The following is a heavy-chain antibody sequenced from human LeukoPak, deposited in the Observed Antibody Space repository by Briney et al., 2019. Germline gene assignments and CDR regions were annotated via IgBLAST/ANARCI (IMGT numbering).Heavy chain of an antibody. V-gene: IGHV3-23*01. CDR1: GFTFGSYA. CDR3: ARPTVTTGVDAFDI. J-gene: IGHJ3*02. CDR2: ISGDGGAT. D-gene: IGHD4-11*01. Sequence: PGGSLRLSCAASGFTFGSYAMSWVRQPPGKGLEWISAISGDGGATWYADSVKGRFTISRDNAKNSLYLQMNSLRAEDTAVYYCARPTVTTGVDAFDIWGQGTVVTVSS.